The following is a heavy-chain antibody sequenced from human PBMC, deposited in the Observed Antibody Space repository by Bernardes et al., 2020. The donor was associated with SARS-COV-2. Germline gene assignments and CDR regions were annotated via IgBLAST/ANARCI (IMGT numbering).Heavy chain of an antibody. Sequence: GGSLRLSCAASQFNFRRHGMHWVRQAPGKGLEWLAIIWYDGSNKYYADSVKGRFTISRDNSRNTLFLHMNSLRAEDTAVYFCARAEEYQVVNYSYYTIDLWGQGTTVIVSS. CDR2: IWYDGSNK. V-gene: IGHV3-33*01. CDR1: QFNFRRHG. CDR3: ARAEEYQVVNYSYYTIDL. J-gene: IGHJ6*02. D-gene: IGHD2-2*01.